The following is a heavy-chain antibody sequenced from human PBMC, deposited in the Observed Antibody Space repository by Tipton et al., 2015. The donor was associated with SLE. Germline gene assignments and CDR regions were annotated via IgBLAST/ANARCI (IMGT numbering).Heavy chain of an antibody. D-gene: IGHD2-21*01. V-gene: IGHV4-34*01. CDR3: ARSGHIVVVVLGYFDV. CDR1: GGSFSGYY. CDR2: INHSGST. Sequence: LRLSCAVYGGSFSGYYWSWIRQPPGKGLEWIGEINHSGSTNYNPSLKSRVTISVDTSKNQFSLKLSSVTAADTAVYYCARSGHIVVVVLGYFDVWGRGTLVTVSS. J-gene: IGHJ2*01.